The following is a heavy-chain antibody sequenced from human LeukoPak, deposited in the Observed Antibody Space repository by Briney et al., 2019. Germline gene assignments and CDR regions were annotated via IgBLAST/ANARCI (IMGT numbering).Heavy chain of an antibody. V-gene: IGHV1-2*02. CDR1: GYTFTGYY. CDR2: INPNSGGT. J-gene: IGHJ4*02. D-gene: IGHD2-2*01. Sequence: ASVKVSCKASGYTFTGYYMHWVRQAPGQGLEWMGWINPNSGGTNYAQKFRGRVTMTRDTSISTVYMELSRLRSDDTAVYYCARDVGEYCSSINCHASDYWGQGTLVTVSS. CDR3: ARDVGEYCSSINCHASDY.